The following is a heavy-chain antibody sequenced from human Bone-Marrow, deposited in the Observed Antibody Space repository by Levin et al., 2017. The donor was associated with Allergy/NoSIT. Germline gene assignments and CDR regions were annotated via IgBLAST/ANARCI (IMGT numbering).Heavy chain of an antibody. CDR2: INPSGGST. D-gene: IGHD4-17*01. CDR3: ARGDGDYGGTYSVWYFDL. CDR1: GYTFTSYY. Sequence: GESLKISCQASGYTFTSYYMHWVRQAPGQGLEWMGIINPSGGSTSYAQKFQGRVTMTRDTSTSTVYMELSSLRSEDTAVYYCARGDGDYGGTYSVWYFDLWGRGTLVTVSS. J-gene: IGHJ2*01. V-gene: IGHV1-46*01.